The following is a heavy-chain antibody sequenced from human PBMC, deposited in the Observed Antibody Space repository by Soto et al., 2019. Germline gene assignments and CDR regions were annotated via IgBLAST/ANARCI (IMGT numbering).Heavy chain of an antibody. V-gene: IGHV3-21*01. CDR2: ISSSSSYI. CDR1: GFTFSSYA. Sequence: GGSLRLSCAASGFTFSSYAMSWVRQAPGKGLEWVSSISSSSSYIYYADSVKGRFTISRDNAKNSLYLQMNSLRAEDTAVYYCGRKRYFECFREDAFDIGGKGKMVPVS. D-gene: IGHD3-9*01. J-gene: IGHJ3*02. CDR3: GRKRYFECFREDAFDI.